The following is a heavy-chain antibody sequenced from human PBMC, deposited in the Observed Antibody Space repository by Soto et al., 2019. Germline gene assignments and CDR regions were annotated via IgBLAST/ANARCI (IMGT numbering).Heavy chain of an antibody. V-gene: IGHV4-30-4*01. Sequence: QVQLQESGPGLVKPSQTLSLTCTVSGGSISSGDYYWSWIRQPPGKGLEWIGYIYYSGSTYYNPSLKSRVTLSVDTAKNQFSLKLSSVTAADTAVYYCASDGIAAAGTIWWGQGTLVTVSS. D-gene: IGHD6-13*01. CDR1: GGSISSGDYY. CDR3: ASDGIAAAGTIW. CDR2: IYYSGST. J-gene: IGHJ4*02.